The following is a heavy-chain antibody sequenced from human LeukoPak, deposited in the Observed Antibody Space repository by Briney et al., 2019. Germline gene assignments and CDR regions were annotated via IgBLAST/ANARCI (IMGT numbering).Heavy chain of an antibody. CDR2: ISGSAGTT. V-gene: IGHV3-23*01. J-gene: IGHJ4*02. D-gene: IGHD3-10*01. CDR3: AKNYYGSGSSSLDY. CDR1: GFTFSSYA. Sequence: GGSLRLSCAASGFTFSSYAMGWVRRAPGKGLEWVSAISGSAGTTYYADSVKGRFTISRDNSKNTLFLQMNSLRAEDTAAYYCAKNYYGSGSSSLDYWGQGTLVTVSS.